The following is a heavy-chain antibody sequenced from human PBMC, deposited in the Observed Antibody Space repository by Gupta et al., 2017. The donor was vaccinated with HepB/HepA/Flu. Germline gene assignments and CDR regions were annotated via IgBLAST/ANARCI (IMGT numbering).Heavy chain of an antibody. V-gene: IGHV4-34*01. D-gene: IGHD3-10*01. J-gene: IGHJ4*02. Sequence: PSETLSLTCAVYGGSFSGYYWSWIRQPPGKGLEWIGEINHSGSTNYNPSLKSRVTISVDTSKNQFSLKLSSVTAADTAVYYCARGNYYGSGSYYHLTPYYFDYWCQGTLVTVSS. CDR1: GGSFSGYY. CDR3: ARGNYYGSGSYYHLTPYYFDY. CDR2: INHSGST.